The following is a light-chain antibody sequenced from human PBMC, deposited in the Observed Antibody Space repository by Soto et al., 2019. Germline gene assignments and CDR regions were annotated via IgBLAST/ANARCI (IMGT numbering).Light chain of an antibody. Sequence: ETVMTQSPATLSVSPGERPTLSCRASQSVRSNLAWYQQKPGQAPRLLIYDASTRATGIPARFSGSGSGTEFTLTISNLQSEDFAVYQFQQYNTCPLTIGPGTKVDIK. CDR2: DAS. CDR3: QQYNTCPLT. V-gene: IGKV3-15*01. CDR1: QSVRSN. J-gene: IGKJ3*01.